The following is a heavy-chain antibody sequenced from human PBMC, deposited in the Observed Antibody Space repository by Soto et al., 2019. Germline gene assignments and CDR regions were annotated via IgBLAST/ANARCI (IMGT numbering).Heavy chain of an antibody. V-gene: IGHV4-31*03. CDR3: ARAGGYSGYDPYYYYGMDV. Sequence: TLSLPCTVSGGSLSSGCYYWSWIRQHPGKGLEWIGYIYYSGSTYYNPSLKSRFTISVDTSKNQFSLKLSSVTAADTAVYYCARAGGYSGYDPYYYYGMDVWGQGTTVTVS. CDR1: GGSLSSGCYY. J-gene: IGHJ6*02. CDR2: IYYSGST. D-gene: IGHD5-12*01.